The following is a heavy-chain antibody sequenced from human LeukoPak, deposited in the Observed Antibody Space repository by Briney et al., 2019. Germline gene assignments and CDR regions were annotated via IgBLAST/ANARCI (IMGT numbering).Heavy chain of an antibody. CDR1: GDSISSYY. CDR2: IYYSGST. CDR3: ARSDYDTSKFDL. J-gene: IGHJ2*01. Sequence: SETLSLTCTVSGDSISSYYWSWIRQPPGKGLEWIGYIYYSGSTNYNPSLKSRVTISVDTSKNQFSLKLSSVTAADTAVYYCARSDYDTSKFDLWGRGTLDTVSS. V-gene: IGHV4-59*01. D-gene: IGHD3-22*01.